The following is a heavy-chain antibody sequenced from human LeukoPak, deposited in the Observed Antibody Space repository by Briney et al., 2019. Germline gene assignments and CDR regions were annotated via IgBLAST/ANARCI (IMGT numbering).Heavy chain of an antibody. CDR2: IYYSGST. V-gene: IGHV4-39*01. D-gene: IGHD1-1*01. J-gene: IGHJ4*02. Sequence: SETLSLTCTVSGGSISSSSYYWGWIRQPPGKGLEWIGSIYYSGSTYYNPSLKSRVTISVDTSKNQFSLKLSPVTAADTAIYYCARSYNWNQVGFDHWGQGTLVTVSS. CDR3: ARSYNWNQVGFDH. CDR1: GGSISSSSYY.